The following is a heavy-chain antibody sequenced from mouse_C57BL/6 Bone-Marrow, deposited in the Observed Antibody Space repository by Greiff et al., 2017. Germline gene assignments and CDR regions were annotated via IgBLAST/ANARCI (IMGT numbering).Heavy chain of an antibody. Sequence: VKLQESGPELVKPGASVKISCKASGYAFSSSWMNWVKQRPGKGLEWIGRIYPGDGDTNYNGKFKGKATLTADKSSSTAYMQLSSLTSEDYAVYFCARDGYSYAMDYWGQGTSVTVSS. V-gene: IGHV1-82*01. J-gene: IGHJ4*01. CDR3: ARDGYSYAMDY. CDR2: IYPGDGDT. D-gene: IGHD2-3*01. CDR1: GYAFSSSW.